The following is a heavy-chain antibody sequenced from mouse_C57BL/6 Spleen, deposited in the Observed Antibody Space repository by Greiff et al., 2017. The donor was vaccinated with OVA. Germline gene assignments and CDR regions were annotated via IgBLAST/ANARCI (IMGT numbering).Heavy chain of an antibody. Sequence: VKVVESGPELVKPGASVKISCKASGYAFSSSWMNWVKQRPGKGLEWIGRIYPGDGDTNYNGKFKGKATLTADKSSSTAYMQLSSLTSEDSAVYFCARSSSGWFAYWGQGTLVTVSA. V-gene: IGHV1-82*01. CDR1: GYAFSSSW. CDR3: ARSSSGWFAY. J-gene: IGHJ3*01. CDR2: IYPGDGDT. D-gene: IGHD1-1*01.